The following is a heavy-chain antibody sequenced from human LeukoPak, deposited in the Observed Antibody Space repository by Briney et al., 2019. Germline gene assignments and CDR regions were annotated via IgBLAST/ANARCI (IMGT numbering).Heavy chain of an antibody. D-gene: IGHD2-2*01. CDR3: ATSPIVVVPAATPPFDY. Sequence: SETLSLTCTVSGGSVSSGSYYWSWIRQPAGKGLEWIGRIYTSGSTNYNPSLKSRVTISVDTSKNQFSLKLNSVTAADTAVYYCATSPIVVVPAATPPFDYWGQGTLVTVSS. CDR2: IYTSGST. V-gene: IGHV4-61*02. CDR1: GGSVSSGSYY. J-gene: IGHJ4*02.